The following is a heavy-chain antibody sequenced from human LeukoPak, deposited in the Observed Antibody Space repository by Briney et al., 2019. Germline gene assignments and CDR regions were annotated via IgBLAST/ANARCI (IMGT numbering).Heavy chain of an antibody. J-gene: IGHJ4*02. CDR1: GFTFSTYS. V-gene: IGHV3-21*01. CDR2: ISGDNNYI. D-gene: IGHD1-26*01. Sequence: GGSLRLSCAASGFTFSTYSMNWVRQAPGKGLEWVSSISGDNNYIYYADSLKGRFTISRDNAKNSLYLQMNSLRADDTAVYYCARTRSPGGHAPFDYWGQGTLVTVSS. CDR3: ARTRSPGGHAPFDY.